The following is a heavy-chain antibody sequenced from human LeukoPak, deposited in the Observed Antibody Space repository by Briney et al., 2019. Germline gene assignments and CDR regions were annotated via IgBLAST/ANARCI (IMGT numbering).Heavy chain of an antibody. CDR2: ISAYNGNT. J-gene: IGHJ6*02. D-gene: IGHD4-23*01. CDR3: ERDGAMAVAYYYYYGMDV. V-gene: IGHV1-18*01. Sequence: ASVKVSCKASGYTFTSYVISWVRQAPGQGLEWMGWISAYNGNTNYAQKLQARVTMTTDTSTSTAYMELRSLRSDDTAVYYCERDGAMAVAYYYYYGMDVWGQGTTVTVSS. CDR1: GYTFTSYV.